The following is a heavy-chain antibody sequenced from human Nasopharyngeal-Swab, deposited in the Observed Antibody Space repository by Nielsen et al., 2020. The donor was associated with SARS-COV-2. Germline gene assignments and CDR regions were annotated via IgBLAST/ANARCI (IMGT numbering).Heavy chain of an antibody. CDR1: GGSISSYY. V-gene: IGHV4-34*01. CDR3: ARKGYYDFWSGYYHFDY. CDR2: INHSGST. D-gene: IGHD3-3*01. J-gene: IGHJ4*02. Sequence: SETLSLTCTVSGGSISSYYWSWIRQPPGKGLEWIGEINHSGSTNYNPSLKSRVTISVDTSKNQFSLKLSSVTAADTAVYYCARKGYYDFWSGYYHFDYWGQGTLVTVSS.